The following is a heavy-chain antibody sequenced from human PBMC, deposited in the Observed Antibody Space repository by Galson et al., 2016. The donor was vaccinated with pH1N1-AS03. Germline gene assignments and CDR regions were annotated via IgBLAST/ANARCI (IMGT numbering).Heavy chain of an antibody. D-gene: IGHD4-23*01. V-gene: IGHV1-18*01. CDR2: ISAYNGNT. J-gene: IGHJ4*02. CDR3: ARGWPDYGGDSFLGWDH. Sequence: SVKVSCKASGYTFTNYGISWVRQAPGQGLEWMGWISAYNGNTNYAQKLQGRVTLTTDTPTSTAYMELRSLRSADTAVYYCARGWPDYGGDSFLGWDHRGQGSLVTVSS. CDR1: GYTFTNYG.